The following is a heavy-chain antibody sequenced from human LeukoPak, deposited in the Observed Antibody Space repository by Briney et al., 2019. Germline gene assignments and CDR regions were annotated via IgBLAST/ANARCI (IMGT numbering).Heavy chain of an antibody. J-gene: IGHJ4*03. CDR2: IFWDDDE. Sequence: SGATLVKPTQTLTLTCAFSGFSLTTYGEGVSWIRQSPGKAPEWLALIFWDDDERCNPSLKTRLSITKDITRNQVVLTVANMEPVDTATYYCAHMGYFDIAGYFRYFFDFWGQGTLVTVSS. CDR1: GFSLTTYGEG. D-gene: IGHD3-9*01. V-gene: IGHV2-5*02. CDR3: AHMGYFDIAGYFRYFFDF.